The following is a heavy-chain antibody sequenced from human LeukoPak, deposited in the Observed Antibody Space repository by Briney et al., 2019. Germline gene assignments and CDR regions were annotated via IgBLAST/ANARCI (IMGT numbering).Heavy chain of an antibody. CDR3: ARDPRIAASGDDNWFDP. CDR1: GYTFTAHY. CDR2: INPNSGGT. V-gene: IGHV1-2*02. D-gene: IGHD6-13*01. Sequence: GASVRVSCKASGYTFTAHYMLWVRQAPGQGLEWMGWINPNSGGTEYAQKSQGRVTMTRNTSISTAYMELSSLRSDDTAVYYCARDPRIAASGDDNWFDPWGQGTLVTVSS. J-gene: IGHJ5*02.